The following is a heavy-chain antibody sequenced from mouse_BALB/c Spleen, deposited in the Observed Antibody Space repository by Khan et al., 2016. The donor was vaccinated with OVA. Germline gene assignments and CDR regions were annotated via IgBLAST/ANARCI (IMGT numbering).Heavy chain of an antibody. CDR3: ARVGYNGTIDY. D-gene: IGHD2-14*01. CDR2: INPYSGNA. V-gene: IGHV9-3-1*01. J-gene: IGHJ4*01. CDR1: GYTFTNNG. Sequence: LVESGPELKKPGETVKISCKASGYTFTNNGMNWVKLTPGQGFKWIGWINPYSGNAAYADAFKGRSACSVETTASTAYLQIDNLKNEDTATYCCARVGYNGTIDYWGQGTSVTVSS.